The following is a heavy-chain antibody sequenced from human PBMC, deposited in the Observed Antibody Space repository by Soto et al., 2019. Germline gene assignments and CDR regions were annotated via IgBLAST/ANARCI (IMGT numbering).Heavy chain of an antibody. V-gene: IGHV1-2*04. CDR1: GYTFTGYY. Sequence: QVQLVQSGAEVKKPGASVKVSCKASGYTFTGYYMHWVRQAPGQGLEWMGWINPNSGGTNYAQKFQGWVTMTRDTSXNKADMELSRLRSDDTAVYYCAREGGSGWRRGAFDIWGQGTMVTVSS. D-gene: IGHD6-19*01. J-gene: IGHJ3*02. CDR3: AREGGSGWRRGAFDI. CDR2: INPNSGGT.